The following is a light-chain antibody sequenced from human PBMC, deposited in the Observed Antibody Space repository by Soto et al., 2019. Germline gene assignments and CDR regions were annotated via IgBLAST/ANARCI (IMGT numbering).Light chain of an antibody. CDR2: KTS. V-gene: IGKV1-5*03. Sequence: DIQMTQSPSTLSASVGDTVTITCRASQTLGSSLAWYQHKPGRAPYLLIYKTSTLEPGVPSRFSGYGSATEFTLAISGLQADDFATYYCQQYDSYSMTFGPGTKVDL. CDR1: QTLGSS. CDR3: QQYDSYSMT. J-gene: IGKJ3*01.